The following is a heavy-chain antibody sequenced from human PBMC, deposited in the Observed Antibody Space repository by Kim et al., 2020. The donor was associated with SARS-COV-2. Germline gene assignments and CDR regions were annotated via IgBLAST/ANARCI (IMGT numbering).Heavy chain of an antibody. CDR2: ISASGGST. Sequence: GGSLRLSCVASGFTFSSYAMSWVRQAPGKGLEWVSGISASGGSTYYADSVKGRFTISRDNSKNTLYLHLNGLRAEDTALYYCVKDRGAVAGIREPFDYWGQGTLVTVSS. CDR3: VKDRGAVAGIREPFDY. CDR1: GFTFSSYA. V-gene: IGHV3-23*01. D-gene: IGHD6-19*01. J-gene: IGHJ4*02.